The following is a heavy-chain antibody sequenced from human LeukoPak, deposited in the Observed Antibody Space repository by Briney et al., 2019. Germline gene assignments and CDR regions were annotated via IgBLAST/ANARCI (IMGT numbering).Heavy chain of an antibody. CDR2: ISAYNVNT. CDR3: SREGYSCPNWFDT. J-gene: IGHJ5*02. CDR1: GYTFTSYG. V-gene: IGHV1-18*01. D-gene: IGHD4-11*01. Sequence: ASVKVSCKASGYTFTSYGISWVRQAPGQGLEWMGWISAYNVNTNYAQNLQGRVTMITDTSTSTAYMELRSLRSDDTAVYYCSREGYSCPNWFDTWGQGILVTVSS.